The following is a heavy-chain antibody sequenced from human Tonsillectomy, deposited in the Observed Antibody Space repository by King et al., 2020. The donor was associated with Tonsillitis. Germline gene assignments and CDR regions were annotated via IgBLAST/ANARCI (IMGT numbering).Heavy chain of an antibody. J-gene: IGHJ5*02. D-gene: IGHD1/OR15-1a*01. CDR3: ASSCFSDANADRFGTLDT. Sequence: VQLVESGGGLVKPGGSLRLSCAASGFTYSDYSMNWVRQAPGKGLEWVSFISPSSTRMYYADSVKGRFTISRDNAKDSLFLQMDSLRAEDTAEYYCASSCFSDANADRFGTLDTWGQGTMVSVSS. CDR2: ISPSSTRM. CDR1: GFTYSDYS. V-gene: IGHV3-21*01.